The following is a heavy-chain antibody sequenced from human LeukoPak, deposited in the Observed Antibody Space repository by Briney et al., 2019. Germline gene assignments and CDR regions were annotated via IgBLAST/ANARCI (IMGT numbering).Heavy chain of an antibody. V-gene: IGHV3-48*04. CDR3: ARENRDSNGWS. J-gene: IGHJ1*01. Sequence: PGGSLRLSCTASGFSFSSYSINWVRQAPGKGLEWVSYINSGGNTIHYAGSVKGRFTISRDNARNSLYLQMNGLRVEDTAFYYCARENRDSNGWSWGQGTLVTVSS. CDR2: INSGGNTI. D-gene: IGHD6-19*01. CDR1: GFSFSSYS.